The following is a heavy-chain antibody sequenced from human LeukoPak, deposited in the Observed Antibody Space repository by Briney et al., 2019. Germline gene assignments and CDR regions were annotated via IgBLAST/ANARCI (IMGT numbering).Heavy chain of an antibody. CDR1: GYTFTSYG. V-gene: IGHV1-46*01. CDR2: INPSSGGT. CDR3: ARDGLYCTNGVCSSDI. D-gene: IGHD2-8*01. Sequence: ASVKVSCKASGYTFTSYGINWVRQAPGQGLEWMGKINPSSGGTGYAQKFQGRVTMTRDTSTSTVYMELTSLRSADTAVYYCARDGLYCTNGVCSSDIWGQGTLVTVSS. J-gene: IGHJ3*02.